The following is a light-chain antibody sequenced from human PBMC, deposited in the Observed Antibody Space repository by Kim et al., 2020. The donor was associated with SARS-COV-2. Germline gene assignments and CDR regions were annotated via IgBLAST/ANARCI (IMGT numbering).Light chain of an antibody. J-gene: IGLJ3*02. Sequence: QPALTQSPSASASLGASVKLTCTLSSGHSNYAIAWHQQQTEKGPRYLMKVNSDGSHNKGDGIPDRFSGSSSGAERYLTISSLQSEDEGDYYCQTWGTGIWVFGGGTKLTVL. CDR1: SGHSNYA. V-gene: IGLV4-69*01. CDR2: VNSDGSH. CDR3: QTWGTGIWV.